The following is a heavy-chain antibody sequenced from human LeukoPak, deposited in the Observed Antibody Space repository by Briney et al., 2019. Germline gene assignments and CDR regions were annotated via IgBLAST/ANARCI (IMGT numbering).Heavy chain of an antibody. Sequence: GGSLRLSCAASGFSFRDFWMSWVRQSPGKGLGWVASINQGGSLNYYVDSVKGRFTISRDDAKSSLYVRMDSLRDEDTAVYYCARFGYSGWNLEYWGQGTLVTVSS. CDR3: ARFGYSGWNLEY. V-gene: IGHV3-7*01. CDR2: INQGGSLN. D-gene: IGHD5-12*01. J-gene: IGHJ4*02. CDR1: GFSFRDFW.